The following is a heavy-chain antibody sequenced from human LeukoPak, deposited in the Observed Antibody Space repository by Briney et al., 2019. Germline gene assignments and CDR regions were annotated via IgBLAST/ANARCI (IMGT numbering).Heavy chain of an antibody. CDR1: GFTFSDYY. V-gene: IGHV3-11*04. CDR2: ISRSGGAI. D-gene: IGHD6-13*01. CDR3: ARDYGSSWSSTPGFYYFDH. Sequence: GGSLRLSCAASGFTFSDYYMSWIRRAPGKGLEWVSYISRSGGAISYADSVKGRFTISRDNAKNSLYLQMNSLRAEDTGVYYCARDYGSSWSSTPGFYYFDHWGQGTLVTVSS. J-gene: IGHJ4*02.